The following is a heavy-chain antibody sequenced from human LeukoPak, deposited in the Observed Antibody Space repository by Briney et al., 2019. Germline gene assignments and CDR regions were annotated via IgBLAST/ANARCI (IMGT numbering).Heavy chain of an antibody. CDR2: ISISGSTI. Sequence: GGSLRLSCAASGFTFSSYEMNWGCQPPRNDLRWVSYISISGSTIYYADSVKGRFPITKDHAQSSLFMQIISRSAEDTALYYCARALRAQDCSGCSCYTRDYYYYMDVWGKGTTVTVSS. D-gene: IGHD2-15*01. V-gene: IGHV3-48*03. CDR3: ARALRAQDCSGCSCYTRDYYYYMDV. J-gene: IGHJ6*03. CDR1: GFTFSSYE.